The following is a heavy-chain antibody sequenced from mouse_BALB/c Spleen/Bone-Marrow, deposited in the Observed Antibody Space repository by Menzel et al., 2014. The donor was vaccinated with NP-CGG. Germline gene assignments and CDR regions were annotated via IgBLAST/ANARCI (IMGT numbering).Heavy chain of an antibody. D-gene: IGHD4-1*01. V-gene: IGHV5-17*02. CDR3: TRGGNWDDFDY. J-gene: IGHJ2*01. Sequence: EVKLVESGGGLVQPGGSRKLSCAASGFTFSSFGMHWVRQAPEKGLEWVAYISSGSSNIYYADTVKGRFTISRDNPKNTLFLQMTSLRSEDTAMYYCTRGGNWDDFDYWGQGPTLTVSS. CDR2: ISSGSSNI. CDR1: GFTFSSFG.